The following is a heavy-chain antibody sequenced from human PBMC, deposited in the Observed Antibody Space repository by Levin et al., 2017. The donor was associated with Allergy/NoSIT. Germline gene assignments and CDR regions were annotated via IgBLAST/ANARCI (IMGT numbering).Heavy chain of an antibody. CDR2: THYRSKWYN. V-gene: IGHV6-1*01. J-gene: IGHJ4*02. CDR1: GDSVSSNSAA. D-gene: IGHD1-26*01. CDR3: ARSSRSGSYGRGGFYYFDY. Sequence: RSSETLSLTCAISGDSVSSNSAAWNWIRQSPSRGLEWLGRTHYRSKWYNDYAVSVKSRITINPDTSKNQFSLQLNSVTPEDTAVYYCARSSRSGSYGRGGFYYFDYWGQGTLVTVSS.